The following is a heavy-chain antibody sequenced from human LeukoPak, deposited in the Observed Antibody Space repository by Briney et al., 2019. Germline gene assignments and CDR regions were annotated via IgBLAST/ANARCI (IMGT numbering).Heavy chain of an antibody. D-gene: IGHD4-17*01. Sequence: ASVKVSCEASGYTFTGYYMHWVRQAPGQGLEWMGRINPNSGGTNYAQKFQGRVTMTRDTSTSTAYMELSRLRSDDTAVYYCARDYGDFSYYFDYWGQGTLVTVSS. CDR3: ARDYGDFSYYFDY. CDR1: GYTFTGYY. CDR2: INPNSGGT. J-gene: IGHJ4*02. V-gene: IGHV1-2*06.